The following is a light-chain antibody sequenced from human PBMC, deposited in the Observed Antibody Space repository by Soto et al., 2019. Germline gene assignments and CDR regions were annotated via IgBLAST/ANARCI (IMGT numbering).Light chain of an antibody. Sequence: EIVLTKSPGTLSLSPGERSALSCISSQSVSSSYLAWYQQKPGQAPRLLIYGASSRATGIPDRFSGSGSGTDFTLTISRLEPEDFAVYYCQQYNNWPRPFGQGTKVDIK. J-gene: IGKJ1*01. CDR3: QQYNNWPRP. V-gene: IGKV3-20*01. CDR1: QSVSSSY. CDR2: GAS.